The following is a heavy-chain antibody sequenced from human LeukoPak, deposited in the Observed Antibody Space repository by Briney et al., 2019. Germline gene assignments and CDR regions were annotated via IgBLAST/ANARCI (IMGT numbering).Heavy chain of an antibody. CDR3: ARNIPATRWGY. Sequence: GGSLRLSCAASGFTVSNNYMTWVRQAPGKGLEWVSLIYSGGSTYYADSVKGRFTISRDNSKNTVYLQMNSLRAEDTAVYYCARNIPATRWGYWGQGTLVTVSS. D-gene: IGHD2-21*01. CDR2: IYSGGST. J-gene: IGHJ4*02. CDR1: GFTVSNNY. V-gene: IGHV3-66*01.